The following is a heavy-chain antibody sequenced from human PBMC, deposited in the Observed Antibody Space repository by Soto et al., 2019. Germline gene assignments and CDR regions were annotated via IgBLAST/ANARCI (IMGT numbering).Heavy chain of an antibody. CDR2: IYYSGST. CDR3: ARQKVILVVVAASNWFDP. J-gene: IGHJ5*02. D-gene: IGHD2-15*01. Sequence: SETLSLTCTVSGGSISSSSYYWGWIRQPPGKGLEWIGSIYYSGSTYYNPSLKSRVTISVDTSKNQFSLKLSSVTAADTAVYYCARQKVILVVVAASNWFDPWSQGTLVTVSS. V-gene: IGHV4-39*01. CDR1: GGSISSSSYY.